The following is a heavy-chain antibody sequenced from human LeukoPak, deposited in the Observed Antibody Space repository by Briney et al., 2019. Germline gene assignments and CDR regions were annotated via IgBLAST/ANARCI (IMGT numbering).Heavy chain of an antibody. CDR1: GGSISRYY. Sequence: SETLSLTCTVSGGSISRYYWSWIRQPPGKGLEWIGYIYYSGSTNYNPSLKSRVTISVDTSKNQFSLKLSSVTAADTAVYYCARPNYDSSGYFYSPGAFDIWGQGTMVTVSS. CDR3: ARPNYDSSGYFYSPGAFDI. J-gene: IGHJ3*02. D-gene: IGHD3-22*01. V-gene: IGHV4-59*12. CDR2: IYYSGST.